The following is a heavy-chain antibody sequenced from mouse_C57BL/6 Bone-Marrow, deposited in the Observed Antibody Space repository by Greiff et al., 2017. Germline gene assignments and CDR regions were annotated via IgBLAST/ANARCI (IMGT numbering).Heavy chain of an antibody. CDR2: ISSGSSTI. D-gene: IGHD2-3*01. CDR3: ARDDGDYERFAY. V-gene: IGHV5-17*01. CDR1: GFTFSDYG. Sequence: EVKLVESGGGLVKPGGSLKLSCAASGFTFSDYGMHWVRQAPEKGLEWVAYISSGSSTIYYADTVKGRFTISRDNAKNTLFLQMTSLRSEDTAMYYCARDDGDYERFAYWGQGTLVTVSA. J-gene: IGHJ3*01.